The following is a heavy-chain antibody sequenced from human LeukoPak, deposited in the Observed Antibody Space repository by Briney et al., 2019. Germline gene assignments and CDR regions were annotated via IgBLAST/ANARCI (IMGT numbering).Heavy chain of an antibody. V-gene: IGHV3-53*01. CDR3: ARASWGYDFDC. J-gene: IGHJ4*02. Sequence: GGSLRLSCAASGFNITNYYMSWVRQAPGKGLEWVSVIYSGGTTYYADSVKGRFTISRDNSNSTASLQMNSLRVDDTAVYYCARASWGYDFDCWGQGTLVTVSS. D-gene: IGHD7-27*01. CDR2: IYSGGTT. CDR1: GFNITNYY.